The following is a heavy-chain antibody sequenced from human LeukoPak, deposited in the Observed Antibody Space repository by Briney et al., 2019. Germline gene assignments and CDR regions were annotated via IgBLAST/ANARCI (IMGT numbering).Heavy chain of an antibody. CDR3: ARGISGSNWFDP. J-gene: IGHJ5*02. D-gene: IGHD3-22*01. CDR2: IYYSGST. Sequence: SQTLSLTCTVSGGSISSGGYYWSWIRQHPGKGLEWIGYIYYSGSTYYNPSLKSRVTISVDTSKNQFSLKLGSVTAADTAVYYCARGISGSNWFDPWGQGTLVTVSS. CDR1: GGSISSGGYY. V-gene: IGHV4-31*03.